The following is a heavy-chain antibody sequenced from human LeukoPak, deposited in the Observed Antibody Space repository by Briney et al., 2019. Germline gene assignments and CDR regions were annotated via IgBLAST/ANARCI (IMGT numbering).Heavy chain of an antibody. J-gene: IGHJ5*02. CDR2: INHSGST. CDR3: ARVGLRYFDWFQGSSWFDP. D-gene: IGHD3-9*01. V-gene: IGHV4-34*01. Sequence: SETLSLTCAVYGGSFSGYYWSWIRQPPGKGLEWIGEINHSGSTNYNPSLKSRVTISVDTSKNQFSLKLSSVTAADTAVYYCARVGLRYFDWFQGSSWFDPWGQGTLVTVSS. CDR1: GGSFSGYY.